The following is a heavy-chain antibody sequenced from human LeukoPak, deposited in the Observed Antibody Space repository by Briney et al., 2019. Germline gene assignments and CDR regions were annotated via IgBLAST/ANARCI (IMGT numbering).Heavy chain of an antibody. Sequence: GGSLRLSCAASGFTVSSNYMSWVRQAPGKGLEWVSVIYSGGSTYYADSVKGRFTISRDNSKNTLYLQMNSLRAEDTAVYYCARDRWLQFPGYYYYYMDVWGKGTTVTISS. D-gene: IGHD5-24*01. CDR2: IYSGGST. CDR3: ARDRWLQFPGYYYYYMDV. CDR1: GFTVSSNY. V-gene: IGHV3-53*01. J-gene: IGHJ6*03.